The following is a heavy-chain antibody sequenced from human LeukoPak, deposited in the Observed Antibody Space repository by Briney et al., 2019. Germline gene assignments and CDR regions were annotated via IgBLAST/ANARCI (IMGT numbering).Heavy chain of an antibody. J-gene: IGHJ4*02. D-gene: IGHD1-26*01. CDR1: GFTFSSYG. CDR3: ARTLVGALSDY. Sequence: GRSLRLSCAASGFTFSSYGMHWVRQAPGKGLEWVAVIWYDGSNKYYADSVKGRYTISRDNSKNTLYLQMNSLRAEDTAVYYCARTLVGALSDYWGQGTLVTVSS. V-gene: IGHV3-33*01. CDR2: IWYDGSNK.